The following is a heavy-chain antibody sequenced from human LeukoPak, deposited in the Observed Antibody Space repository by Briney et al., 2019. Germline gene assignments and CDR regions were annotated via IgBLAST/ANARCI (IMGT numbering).Heavy chain of an antibody. CDR3: TRDLWGAGGTNY. D-gene: IGHD6-13*01. V-gene: IGHV4-59*01. J-gene: IGHJ4*01. CDR2: VYYSGGT. Sequence: PSETLSLTCTVSGASISNYCWSWIRQPPGKGLEWIGYVYYSGGTNYNPSLKSRVTISVDTSKNQFSLHLNSVTAADTAVYYCTRDLWGAGGTNYWGHGTLVTVSS. CDR1: GASISNYC.